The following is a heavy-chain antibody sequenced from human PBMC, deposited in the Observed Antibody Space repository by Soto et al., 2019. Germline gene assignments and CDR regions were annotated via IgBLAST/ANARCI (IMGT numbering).Heavy chain of an antibody. CDR2: INHSGST. J-gene: IGHJ1*01. Sequence: QVQLQQWGAGLLKPSETLSLTCAVYGGSFSGYYWSWIRPPPGKGPAWIGEINHSGSTNYNTSLKSRVTISIDTSKNHFSLKLSSVTAADTAVYYCATDYGDFSEYFQHWGQGTLVTVS. CDR3: ATDYGDFSEYFQH. V-gene: IGHV4-34*01. D-gene: IGHD4-17*01. CDR1: GGSFSGYY.